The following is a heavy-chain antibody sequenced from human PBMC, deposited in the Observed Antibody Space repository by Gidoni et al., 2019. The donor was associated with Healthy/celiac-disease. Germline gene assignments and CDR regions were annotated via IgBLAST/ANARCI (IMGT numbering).Heavy chain of an antibody. V-gene: IGHV3-23*01. J-gene: IGHJ5*02. CDR3: AKDPYSSSWLYNWFDP. Sequence: VQLLESGGGLVQPGVSLQLSCAASGVPFSSDAMSWVRQAPGKGLAWVSSISGSGGSTYSADSVKGRFTISRDNSKNTLYLQMNSLRAEDTAVYYCAKDPYSSSWLYNWFDPWGQGTLVTVSS. CDR2: ISGSGGST. D-gene: IGHD6-13*01. CDR1: GVPFSSDA.